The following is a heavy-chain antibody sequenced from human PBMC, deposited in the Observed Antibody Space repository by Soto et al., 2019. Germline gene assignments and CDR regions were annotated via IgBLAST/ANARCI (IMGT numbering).Heavy chain of an antibody. CDR1: GFTFSSYA. CDR2: ISGSGGST. CDR3: ARGSGGVTTLGTIGY. V-gene: IGHV3-23*01. D-gene: IGHD4-17*01. Sequence: GGSLRLSCAASGFTFSSYAMSWVRQAPGKGLEWVSAISGSGGSTYYADSVKGRFTISRDNSKNTLYLQMNSLRADDTAVYYCARGSGGVTTLGTIGYWGQGTLVTVSS. J-gene: IGHJ4*02.